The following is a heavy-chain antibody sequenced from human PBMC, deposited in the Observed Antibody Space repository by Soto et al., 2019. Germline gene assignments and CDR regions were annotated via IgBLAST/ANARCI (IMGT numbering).Heavy chain of an antibody. CDR2: INHSGST. J-gene: IGHJ4*02. CDR1: GGSFSGYY. CDR3: ARGPDCSSTSYDPTAVDY. Sequence: QVQLQQWGAGLLKPSETLSLTCDVYGGSFSGYYWSWIRQPPGKGLEWIGEINHSGSTNYNPSLKSRVTISVDTSKNQFSLKLSSVTAADTAVYYCARGPDCSSTSYDPTAVDYWGQGTLVTVSS. V-gene: IGHV4-34*01. D-gene: IGHD2-2*01.